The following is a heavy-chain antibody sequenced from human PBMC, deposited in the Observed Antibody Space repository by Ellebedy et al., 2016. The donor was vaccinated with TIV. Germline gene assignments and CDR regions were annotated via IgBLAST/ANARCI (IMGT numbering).Heavy chain of an antibody. Sequence: ASVKVSCXVSGYTLTELSMHWVRQAPGKGLEWMGIINPSGGSTSYAQKFQGRVTMTRDTSTSTVYMELSSLRSEDTAVYYCARDSQYYDSSGYRYWGQGTLVTVSS. CDR2: INPSGGST. D-gene: IGHD3-22*01. CDR3: ARDSQYYDSSGYRY. J-gene: IGHJ4*02. CDR1: GYTLTELS. V-gene: IGHV1-46*01.